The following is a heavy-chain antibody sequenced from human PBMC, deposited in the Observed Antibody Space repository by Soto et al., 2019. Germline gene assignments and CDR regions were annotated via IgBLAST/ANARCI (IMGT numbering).Heavy chain of an antibody. Sequence: QVQLVESGGGVVQPGRSLRLSCAASGFTFSSYAMHRVRQAPGKGLEWVAVISYDGSNKYYADSVKGRFTISRDNSKNTLYLQMNSLRAEDTAVYYCARDQQDIVLMVRFQNYYYYGMDVWGQGTTVTVSS. D-gene: IGHD2-8*01. J-gene: IGHJ6*02. CDR2: ISYDGSNK. CDR1: GFTFSSYA. CDR3: ARDQQDIVLMVRFQNYYYYGMDV. V-gene: IGHV3-30-3*01.